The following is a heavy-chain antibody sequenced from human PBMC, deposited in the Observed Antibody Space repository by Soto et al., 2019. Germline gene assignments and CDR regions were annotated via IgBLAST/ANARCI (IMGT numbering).Heavy chain of an antibody. CDR1: GYTFTSYG. CDR3: ARLNNGWLPTKGWFDP. Sequence: ASVKVSCKASGYTFTSYGISWVRQAPGQGLEWMGWISAYNGNTNYAQKLQGRVTMTTDTSTSTAYMELRSLRSDDTAVYYCARLNNGWLPTKGWFDPWGQGTLVTVSS. J-gene: IGHJ5*02. V-gene: IGHV1-18*04. D-gene: IGHD6-19*01. CDR2: ISAYNGNT.